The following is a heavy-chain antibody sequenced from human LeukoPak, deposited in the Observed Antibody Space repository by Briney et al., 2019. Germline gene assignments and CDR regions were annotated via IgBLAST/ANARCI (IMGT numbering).Heavy chain of an antibody. CDR1: GFTFSSYA. CDR3: ARDRGGSKYFDS. Sequence: PGGSLRLSCAASGFTFSSYAMSWVRQAPGKGLEWVSAISGSGGSTYYADSVKGRFTISRDNSKNTLFLQMNSLRAEDTALYSCARDRGGSKYFDSWGQGTLVTVSS. V-gene: IGHV3-23*01. D-gene: IGHD3-10*01. J-gene: IGHJ4*02. CDR2: ISGSGGST.